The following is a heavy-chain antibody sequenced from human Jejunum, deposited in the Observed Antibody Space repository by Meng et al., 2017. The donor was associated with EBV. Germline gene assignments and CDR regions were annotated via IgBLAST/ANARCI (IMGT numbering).Heavy chain of an antibody. CDR1: GFSLSNAW. CDR3: TGDCGQPGNNWFDP. J-gene: IGHJ5*02. CDR2: IKSDINGGTT. Sequence: EVHLVESGGDWVKPGGSLRRTXAASGFSLSNAWMHWVRQTPGKGLEWVGRIKSDINGGTTDYAAPVRGRFTISRDDSKNILYLQMNSLKVDDTGVYYCTGDCGQPGNNWFDPWGQGTLVTVSS. V-gene: IGHV3-15*05. D-gene: IGHD2-21*01.